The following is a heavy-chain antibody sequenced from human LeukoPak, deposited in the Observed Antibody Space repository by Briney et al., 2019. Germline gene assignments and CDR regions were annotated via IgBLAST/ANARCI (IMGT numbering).Heavy chain of an antibody. D-gene: IGHD4-17*01. CDR1: GGSFSGYY. V-gene: IGHV4-59*08. CDR3: ARHEGMTTYDY. CDR2: ISYSGST. J-gene: IGHJ4*02. Sequence: SETLSLTCAVYGGSFSGYYWSWIRQPPGKGLEWIGYISYSGSTNYNASLRSRVTMSVDTSKNQFSLNLNSVTAADTAVYYCARHEGMTTYDYWGQGTLVTVSS.